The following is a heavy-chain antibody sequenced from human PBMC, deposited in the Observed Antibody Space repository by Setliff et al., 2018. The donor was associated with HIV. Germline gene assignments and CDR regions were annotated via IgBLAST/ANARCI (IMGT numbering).Heavy chain of an antibody. Sequence: SETLSLTCSVSGGSISSRSPYYWAWIRQPPGKGLEWLGSIYYSGTTYVHPSLKSRVTISIDTFKSQFSLKLRSVNAADTAVYYCASWGAGSNSGFDYWGRGTLVTVSS. D-gene: IGHD3-16*01. CDR1: GGSISSRSPYY. CDR2: IYYSGTT. V-gene: IGHV4-39*07. J-gene: IGHJ4*02. CDR3: ASWGAGSNSGFDY.